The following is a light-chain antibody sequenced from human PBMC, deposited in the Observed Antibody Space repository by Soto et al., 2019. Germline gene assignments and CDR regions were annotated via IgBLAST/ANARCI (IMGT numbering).Light chain of an antibody. Sequence: DIQLTQSPAFLSASVGDKVTITCRASQDISSHLAWYQQKPGKPPNLLIYSASTLQNGVPSRFSRSGTGTDFTLTISSLQPEDFATYFCQQINSYPVTFGGGTKVEIK. J-gene: IGKJ4*01. CDR3: QQINSYPVT. CDR2: SAS. V-gene: IGKV1-9*01. CDR1: QDISSH.